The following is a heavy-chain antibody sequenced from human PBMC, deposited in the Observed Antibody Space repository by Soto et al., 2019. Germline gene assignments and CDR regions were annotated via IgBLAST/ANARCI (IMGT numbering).Heavy chain of an antibody. CDR2: IKHSGST. J-gene: IGHJ4*02. D-gene: IGHD6-6*01. CDR3: ARTSRFDC. Sequence: QVQLQQWGAGLLKPSETLSLTCAVYCASFSGYYWSWIRQPPGQGLEWIGEIKHSGSTNYNPSLKSRVTMSVDTSKNQFSLKLSSVTAADTAVYYCARTSRFDCWVEGPLVTVSS. CDR1: CASFSGYY. V-gene: IGHV4-34*01.